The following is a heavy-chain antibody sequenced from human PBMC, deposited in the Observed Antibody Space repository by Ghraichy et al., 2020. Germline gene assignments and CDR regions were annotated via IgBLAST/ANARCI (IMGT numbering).Heavy chain of an antibody. Sequence: GGSLRLSCAASGFTFSSYSMSWVRQAPGKGLEWVSGISGSGGSTYYADSVKGRFTISRDNSKNTLYVQMNSLRAEDTAVYYCAKDYYSGSGSFFPAPWGRGTLVTVSS. CDR2: ISGSGGST. J-gene: IGHJ5*02. D-gene: IGHD3-10*01. V-gene: IGHV3-23*01. CDR3: AKDYYSGSGSFFPAP. CDR1: GFTFSSYS.